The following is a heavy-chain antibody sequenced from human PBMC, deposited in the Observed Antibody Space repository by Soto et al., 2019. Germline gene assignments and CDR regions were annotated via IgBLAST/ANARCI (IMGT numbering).Heavy chain of an antibody. D-gene: IGHD5-12*01. Sequence: QVQLVQSGAEVKKPGSSVKVSCKASGGTFSSYTISWVRQAPGQGLEWMGRIIPILGIANYAQKFQGRVTITADKSTSTAYMEVSSLRSEDTAVYYCASAMATISSWNAFDIWGQGTMVTVSS. V-gene: IGHV1-69*02. CDR3: ASAMATISSWNAFDI. J-gene: IGHJ3*02. CDR2: IIPILGIA. CDR1: GGTFSSYT.